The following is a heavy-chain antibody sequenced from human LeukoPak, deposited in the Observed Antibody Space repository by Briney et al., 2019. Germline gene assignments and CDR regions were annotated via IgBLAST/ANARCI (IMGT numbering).Heavy chain of an antibody. CDR1: GGSMDNSY. J-gene: IGHJ4*02. D-gene: IGHD3-22*01. V-gene: IGHV4-4*07. CDR2: IYATGTT. CDR3: ARDKAVDSDISGYYYNRGLDC. Sequence: PSETLSLTCSVSGGSMDNSYWNWIRQPAGMGLEWIGRIYATGTTDYNPSLRSRATMSLDTSVNQFSLRLSSVTAADTAVYFCARDKAVDSDISGYYYNRGLDCWGQGTLVTVSS.